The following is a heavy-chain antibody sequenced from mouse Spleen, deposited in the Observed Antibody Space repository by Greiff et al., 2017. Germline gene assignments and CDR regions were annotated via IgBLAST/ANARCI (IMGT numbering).Heavy chain of an antibody. D-gene: IGHD2-4*01. V-gene: IGHV1-81*01. CDR2: IYPRSGNT. Sequence: QVQLKQSGAELARPGASVKLSCKASGYTFTSYGISWVKQRTGQGLEWIGEIYPRSGNTYYNEKFKGKATLTADKSSSTAYMELRSLTSEDSAVYFCARGDYDYDGGVWFAYWGQGTLVTVSA. CDR3: ARGDYDYDGGVWFAY. J-gene: IGHJ3*01. CDR1: GYTFTSYG.